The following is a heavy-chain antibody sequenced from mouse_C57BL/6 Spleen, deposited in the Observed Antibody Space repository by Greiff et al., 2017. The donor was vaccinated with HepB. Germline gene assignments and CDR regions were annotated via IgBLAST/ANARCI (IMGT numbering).Heavy chain of an antibody. CDR2: IDPSDSYT. J-gene: IGHJ2*01. Sequence: VKLQQPGAELVMPGASVKLSCKASGYTFTSYWMHWVKQRPGQGLEWIGEIDPSDSYTNYNQKFKGKSTLTVDKSSSTAYMQRSSLTSEDSAVYYCARYDSYFDYWGQGTTLTVSS. CDR1: GYTFTSYW. V-gene: IGHV1-69*01. CDR3: ARYDSYFDY. D-gene: IGHD2-13*01.